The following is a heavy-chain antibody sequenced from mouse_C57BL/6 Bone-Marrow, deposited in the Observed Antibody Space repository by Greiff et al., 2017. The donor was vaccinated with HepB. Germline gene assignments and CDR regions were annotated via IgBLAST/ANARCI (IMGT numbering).Heavy chain of an antibody. CDR3: AKNPHYYYGSDWYFDV. D-gene: IGHD1-1*01. V-gene: IGHV2-5*01. CDR2: IWRGGST. Sequence: QVQLQQSGPGLVQPSQSLSITCTVSGFSFTSYGVHWVRQSPGKGLEWLGVIWRGGSTDYNAAFMSRLSITKDNSKSQVFFKMNSLQADDTAIYYCAKNPHYYYGSDWYFDVWGTGTTVTVSS. CDR1: GFSFTSYG. J-gene: IGHJ1*03.